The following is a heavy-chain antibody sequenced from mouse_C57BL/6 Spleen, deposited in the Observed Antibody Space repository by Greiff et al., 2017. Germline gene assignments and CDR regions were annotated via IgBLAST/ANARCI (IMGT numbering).Heavy chain of an antibody. CDR1: GFNIKDYY. CDR3: TTSLSYYYGSSYSC. Sequence: VQLQQSGAELVRPGASVKLSCTASGFNIKDYYMHWVKQRPEQGLEWIGRIDPEDGDTEYAPKFQGKATMTADTSSNTAYLQLSSLTSEDTAVYYCTTSLSYYYGSSYSCWGQGTTLTVSS. CDR2: IDPEDGDT. V-gene: IGHV14-1*01. D-gene: IGHD1-1*01. J-gene: IGHJ2*01.